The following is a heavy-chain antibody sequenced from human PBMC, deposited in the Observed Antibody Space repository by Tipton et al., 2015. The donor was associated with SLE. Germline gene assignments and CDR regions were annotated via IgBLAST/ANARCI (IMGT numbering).Heavy chain of an antibody. V-gene: IGHV1-69*04. CDR3: ARDGHSITMVRGPRGFDI. D-gene: IGHD3-10*01. CDR1: GGTFSSYT. J-gene: IGHJ3*02. CDR2: IIPILGIA. Sequence: QSGAEVKKPGSSVKVSCKASGGTFSSYTISWVRQAPGQGLEWMGRIIPILGIANYAQKFQGRVTITADKSTSTAYMELSSLRSEDTAVYYRARDGHSITMVRGPRGFDIWGQGTMVTVSS.